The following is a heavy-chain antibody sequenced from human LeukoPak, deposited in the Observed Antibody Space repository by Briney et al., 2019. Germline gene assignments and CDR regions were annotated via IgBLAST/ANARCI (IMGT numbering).Heavy chain of an antibody. CDR3: ARDPTYSGSLLGDAFDI. Sequence: ASVKVSCKASGYTFTSYYMHWVRQAPGQGLEGMGIINPSGGSTSYAQKFQGRVTMTRDTSTSTVYMELSSLRSEDTAVYYCARDPTYSGSLLGDAFDIWGQGTMVTVSS. J-gene: IGHJ3*02. D-gene: IGHD1-26*01. CDR2: INPSGGST. V-gene: IGHV1-46*03. CDR1: GYTFTSYY.